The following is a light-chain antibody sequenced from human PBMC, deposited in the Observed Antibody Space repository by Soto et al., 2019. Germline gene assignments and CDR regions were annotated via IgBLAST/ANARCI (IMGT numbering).Light chain of an antibody. CDR2: EDN. V-gene: IGLV6-57*01. Sequence: NFMLTQPNSVSESPGKTVIISCTRSSGSIASNYVQWYQQRPGSSHTTVIYEDNQRPSGVPDRFSGSIDSSSNSASLTISGLETEDEADYFCQSYDATNQVFGGGTKLTVL. J-gene: IGLJ3*02. CDR3: QSYDATNQV. CDR1: SGSIASNY.